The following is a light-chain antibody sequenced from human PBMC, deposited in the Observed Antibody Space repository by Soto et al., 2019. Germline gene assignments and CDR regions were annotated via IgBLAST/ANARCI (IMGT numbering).Light chain of an antibody. CDR3: QQSYSTPQT. Sequence: DIQMTQSPSSLSACVGDRVTITCRASQSISSYLNWYQQKPGKAPKVLIYAASSLQSGVPSRFSGSGSGTDFTLTISSLQPEDFATYYCQQSYSTPQTFGQGTKVEIK. CDR2: AAS. CDR1: QSISSY. V-gene: IGKV1-39*01. J-gene: IGKJ1*01.